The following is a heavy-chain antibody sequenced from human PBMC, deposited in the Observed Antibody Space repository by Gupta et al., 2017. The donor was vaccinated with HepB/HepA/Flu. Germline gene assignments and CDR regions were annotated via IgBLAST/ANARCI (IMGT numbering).Heavy chain of an antibody. J-gene: IGHJ3*02. D-gene: IGHD2-21*02. CDR3: ARIVVVTAMDAFDI. Sequence: EVQLVESGGGLVQPGGSLRLSCAASGSTFSRYEITGVGQAPGKGLEWVSYISSSGSTIYYADSVKGRFTISRDNAKNSLYLQMNSLRAEDTAVYYCARIVVVTAMDAFDIWGQGTMVTVSS. CDR1: GSTFSRYE. V-gene: IGHV3-48*03. CDR2: ISSSGSTI.